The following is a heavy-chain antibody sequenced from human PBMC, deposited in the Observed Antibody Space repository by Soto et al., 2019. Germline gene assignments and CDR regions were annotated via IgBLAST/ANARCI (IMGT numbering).Heavy chain of an antibody. CDR2: ISYDGTNK. CDR3: ARDVVAVVPLYGMDV. V-gene: IGHV3-30-3*01. D-gene: IGHD2-2*01. CDR1: GFTFSSYA. Sequence: QVQLVESGGGVVQPGRSPRLSCAASGFTFSSYALHWFRQAPGKGLEWVSLISYDGTNKYYADSVKGRFTISRDNSKNTLYLQMNSLRAEDTAVYYCARDVVAVVPLYGMDVWGQGTTVTVSS. J-gene: IGHJ6*02.